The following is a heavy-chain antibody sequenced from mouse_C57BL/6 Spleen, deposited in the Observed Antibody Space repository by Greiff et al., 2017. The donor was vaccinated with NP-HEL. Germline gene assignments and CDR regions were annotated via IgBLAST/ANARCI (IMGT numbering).Heavy chain of an antibody. CDR3: ARRDYVYYFDY. J-gene: IGHJ2*01. V-gene: IGHV1-69*01. CDR1: GYTFTSYW. CDR2: IDPSDSYT. Sequence: QVQLQQPGAELVMPGASVKLSCKASGYTFTSYWMHWVKQRPGQGLEWIGEIDPSDSYTNYNQKFKGKSTLTVDKSSSTAYMQLSSLTSEDSAVYYCARRDYVYYFDYWGQGTTLTVSS. D-gene: IGHD1-1*01.